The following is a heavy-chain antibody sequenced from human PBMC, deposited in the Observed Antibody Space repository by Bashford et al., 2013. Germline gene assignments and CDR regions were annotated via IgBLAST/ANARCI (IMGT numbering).Heavy chain of an antibody. V-gene: IGHV3-74*01. J-gene: IGHJ3*02. CDR3: ARDSPYGDYGAFDI. D-gene: IGHD4-17*01. CDR2: INSDGSST. Sequence: VRQAPGKGLVWVSRINSDGSSTSYADSVKGRFTISRDNAKNTLYLQMNSLRAEDTAVYYCARDSPYGDYGAFDIWGQGTMVTVSS.